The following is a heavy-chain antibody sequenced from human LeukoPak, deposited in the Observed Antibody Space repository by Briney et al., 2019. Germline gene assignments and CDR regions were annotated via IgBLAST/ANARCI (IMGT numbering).Heavy chain of an antibody. V-gene: IGHV3-23*01. CDR3: AKGEAYDFWSGHYNY. CDR1: GFTFSSYA. J-gene: IGHJ4*02. CDR2: ISGSGGST. D-gene: IGHD3-3*01. Sequence: GKSLKISCAASGFTFSSYAMSWVRQAPGKGLEWVSAISGSGGSTYYADSVKGRFTISRDNSKNTLYLQMNSLRAEDTAVYYCAKGEAYDFWSGHYNYWGQGTLVTVSS.